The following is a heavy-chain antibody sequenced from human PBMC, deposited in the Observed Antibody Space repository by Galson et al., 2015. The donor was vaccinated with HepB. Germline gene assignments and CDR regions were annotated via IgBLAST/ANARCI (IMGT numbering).Heavy chain of an antibody. J-gene: IGHJ6*03. D-gene: IGHD6-13*01. CDR3: ARAPGSSWAPGHYYMDV. Sequence: SVKVSCKASGYTFTSYDINWVRQATGQGLEWMGWMNPNSGNTGYAQKFQGRVTMTRNTSISTAYMELSSLRSEDTAVYYCARAPGSSWAPGHYYMDVWGKGTTVTVSS. V-gene: IGHV1-8*01. CDR2: MNPNSGNT. CDR1: GYTFTSYD.